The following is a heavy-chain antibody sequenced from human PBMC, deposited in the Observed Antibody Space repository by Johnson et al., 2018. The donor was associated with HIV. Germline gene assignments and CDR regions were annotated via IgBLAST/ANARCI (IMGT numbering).Heavy chain of an antibody. CDR3: ASGDDDGF. Sequence: HVQLVESGGGVVQPGRSLRLSCAASGFSFSRYVMHWVRQAPGKGLEWVAVISDDGSNKYYGDSVKGRFTISRDYSKNTLYLQMNSLRGEDTAVYYCASGDDDGFWGRGTLVTVSS. V-gene: IGHV3-30-3*01. CDR2: ISDDGSNK. D-gene: IGHD5-12*01. J-gene: IGHJ4*03. CDR1: GFSFSRYV.